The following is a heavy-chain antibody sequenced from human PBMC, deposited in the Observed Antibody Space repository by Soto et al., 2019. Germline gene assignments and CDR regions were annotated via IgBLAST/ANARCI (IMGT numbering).Heavy chain of an antibody. Sequence: PXEALPLSCAVYGLSFSAYYWIWIRQPPGKGLDWIGEINHSGSTTYNPSLKSRVTISVDTSKNQFSLKLSSVTAADTAVYYCARKHYDFCKVYGMDAWRQGTTVTVSS. CDR1: GLSFSAYY. J-gene: IGHJ6*02. CDR3: ARKHYDFCKVYGMDA. D-gene: IGHD3-3*01. V-gene: IGHV4-34*01. CDR2: INHSGST.